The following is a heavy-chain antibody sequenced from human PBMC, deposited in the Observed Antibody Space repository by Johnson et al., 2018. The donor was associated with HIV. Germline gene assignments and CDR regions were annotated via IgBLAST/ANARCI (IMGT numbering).Heavy chain of an antibody. Sequence: QVQLVESGGGVVQPGGSLRLSCAASGFTFSSYWMSWVRQAPGKGLEWVGVISYDGSIKYYADSVKGRFTISRDNSKNTLYLQMNSLRAEDTAVYYCASYCSGGSCYRRSPSDAFDIWGQGTMVTVSS. J-gene: IGHJ3*02. D-gene: IGHD2-15*01. CDR3: ASYCSGGSCYRRSPSDAFDI. CDR2: ISYDGSIK. CDR1: GFTFSSYW. V-gene: IGHV3-30*19.